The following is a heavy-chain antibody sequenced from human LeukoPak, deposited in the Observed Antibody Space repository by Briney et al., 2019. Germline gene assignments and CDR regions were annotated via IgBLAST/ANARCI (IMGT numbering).Heavy chain of an antibody. Sequence: ASVKVSCKASGYTFTSYYMHWVRQAPGQGLEWMGIINPSGGSTSYAQKFQGRVTTTRDTSTSTVYMELSSLRSEDTAVYYCARDLGEAAAGTARFSGGFDYWGQGTLVTVSS. J-gene: IGHJ4*02. CDR1: GYTFTSYY. CDR3: ARDLGEAAAGTARFSGGFDY. D-gene: IGHD6-13*01. CDR2: INPSGGST. V-gene: IGHV1-46*01.